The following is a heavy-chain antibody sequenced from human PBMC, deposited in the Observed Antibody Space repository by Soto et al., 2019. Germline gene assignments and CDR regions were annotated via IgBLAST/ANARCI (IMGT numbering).Heavy chain of an antibody. CDR1: EYTFTSYT. Sequence: ASVKVSCSACEYTFTSYTMHGVRQAPGQRLEWMGWINGGNGNTKYSQKFQGRVTITRDTSASTAYMELSSLRSDDTAVYYCARELQGLYYFDYWGQGTLVTVSS. J-gene: IGHJ4*02. D-gene: IGHD4-4*01. CDR3: ARELQGLYYFDY. CDR2: INGGNGNT. V-gene: IGHV1-3*01.